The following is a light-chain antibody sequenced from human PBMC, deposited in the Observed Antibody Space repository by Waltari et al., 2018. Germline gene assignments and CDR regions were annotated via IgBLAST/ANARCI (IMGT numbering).Light chain of an antibody. V-gene: IGKV1-5*01. CDR2: DAS. J-gene: IGKJ1*01. CDR1: QSISGW. CDR3: QQYNSYSPWT. Sequence: DIQMTQSPSTLSASVGDRVTITCRASQSISGWLAWYQQKPGKAPKLLIDDASNLESGVPSRFSGSGAGTEFTLTISSLQPDDFATYYCQQYNSYSPWTFGQGTKVEVK.